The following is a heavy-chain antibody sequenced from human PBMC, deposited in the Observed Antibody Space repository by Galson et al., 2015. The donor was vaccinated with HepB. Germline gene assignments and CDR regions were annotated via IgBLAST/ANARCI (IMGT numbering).Heavy chain of an antibody. D-gene: IGHD3-10*01. Sequence: SVKVSCKASGYTFTGYYMHWVRQAPGQGLEWMGRINPNSGGTNYAQKFQGRVTMTRDTSVSTAYMELSRLRSDDTAVYYCARPSSPPQENGAAFDIWGQGTMVTVSS. CDR2: INPNSGGT. CDR3: ARPSSPPQENGAAFDI. J-gene: IGHJ3*02. CDR1: GYTFTGYY. V-gene: IGHV1-2*06.